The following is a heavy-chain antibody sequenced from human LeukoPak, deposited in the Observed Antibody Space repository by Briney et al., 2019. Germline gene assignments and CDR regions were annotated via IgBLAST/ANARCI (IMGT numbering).Heavy chain of an antibody. D-gene: IGHD6-13*01. J-gene: IGHJ6*03. CDR1: GYTFTNYA. V-gene: IGHV1-2*02. Sequence: ASVKVSCKTSGYTFTNYAINWVRQAPGQGLEWMGWINPNSGGTNYAQKFQGRVTMTRDTSISTAYMELSRLRSDDTAVYYCARQFKIAAGYYYYYMDVWGKGTTVTISS. CDR3: ARQFKIAAGYYYYYMDV. CDR2: INPNSGGT.